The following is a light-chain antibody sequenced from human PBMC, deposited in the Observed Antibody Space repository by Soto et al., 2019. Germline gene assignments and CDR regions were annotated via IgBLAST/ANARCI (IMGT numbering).Light chain of an antibody. J-gene: IGKJ2*01. V-gene: IGKV1-5*01. CDR3: KQYDNYLPHT. Sequence: STSEGDRVTITCRVSQSISTRLAWYQQKPGKAPKLLIFDASSLESGTPSRFSGRRSGTQFTLTINVLQPDDFATYYCKQYDNYLPHTF. CDR2: DAS. CDR1: QSISTR.